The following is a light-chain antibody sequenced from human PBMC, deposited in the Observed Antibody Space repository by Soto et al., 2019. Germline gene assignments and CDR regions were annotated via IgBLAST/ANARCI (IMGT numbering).Light chain of an antibody. CDR1: SSNIGNNA. CDR3: AAWDDSLNGYV. CDR2: YDD. J-gene: IGLJ1*01. V-gene: IGLV1-36*01. Sequence: QLVLTQPPSVSEAPRQRGTISCSGSSSNIGNNAVNWYQQLPGKAPKLLIYYDDLLPSGVSDRFSGSKSGTSASLAISGLQSEDEADYYCAAWDDSLNGYVFGTGTKLTVL.